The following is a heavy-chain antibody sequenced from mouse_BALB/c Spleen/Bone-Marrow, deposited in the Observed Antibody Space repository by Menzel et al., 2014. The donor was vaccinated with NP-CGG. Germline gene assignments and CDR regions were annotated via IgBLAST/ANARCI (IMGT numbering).Heavy chain of an antibody. CDR3: ARHAYYDQTEVSFVY. Sequence: EAKLVESGGGLVKSGGSLKLSCAASGFTFSNYGMSWVRQTPEKRLEWVATISGGGSYTFYSDSVKGRFTISRDNAKNRRWLGGGGGRSEDTALYYCARHAYYDQTEVSFVYWGQGTLVTVSA. CDR1: GFTFSNYG. V-gene: IGHV5-9-2*01. D-gene: IGHD2-4*01. J-gene: IGHJ3*01. CDR2: ISGGGSYT.